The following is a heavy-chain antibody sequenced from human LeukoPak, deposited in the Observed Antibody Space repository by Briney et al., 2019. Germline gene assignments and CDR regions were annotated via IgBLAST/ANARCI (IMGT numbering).Heavy chain of an antibody. Sequence: PGGSLRLSCAASGFTFDDYAMHWVRQAPGKGLEWVSGISWNSGSIGYVDSVKGRFTISRDNAKNSLYLQMNSLRAEDTAVYYCARAKGIVVVNDAFDIWGQGTMVTVSS. D-gene: IGHD3-22*01. CDR3: ARAKGIVVVNDAFDI. J-gene: IGHJ3*02. CDR1: GFTFDDYA. CDR2: ISWNSGSI. V-gene: IGHV3-9*01.